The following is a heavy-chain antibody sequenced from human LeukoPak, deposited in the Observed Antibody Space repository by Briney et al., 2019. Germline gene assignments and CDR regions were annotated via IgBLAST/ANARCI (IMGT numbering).Heavy chain of an antibody. Sequence: PSXTLSLTCTVSGGSISSYYWSWIRQPPGKGMEWIGYIYYSGSTNYNPSLKRRVNISVDKSKTQFSLKLSSVTAADTAVYYCASLGATVDYWGQGTLVTVSS. CDR2: IYYSGST. CDR3: ASLGATVDY. V-gene: IGHV4-59*01. D-gene: IGHD1-26*01. J-gene: IGHJ4*02. CDR1: GGSISSYY.